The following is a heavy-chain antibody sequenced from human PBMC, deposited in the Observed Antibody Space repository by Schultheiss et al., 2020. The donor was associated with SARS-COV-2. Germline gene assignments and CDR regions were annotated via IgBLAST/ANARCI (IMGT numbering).Heavy chain of an antibody. CDR2: IYSGGST. J-gene: IGHJ5*02. V-gene: IGHV3-66*02. CDR3: ARDPPTMVRGVEVP. CDR1: GFTFGDYA. D-gene: IGHD3-10*01. Sequence: GGSLRLSCTASGFTFGDYAMSWFRQAPGKGLEWVSVIYSGGSTYYADSVKGRFTISRDNSENTLYLQMNSLRAEDTAVYYCARDPPTMVRGVEVPWGQGTLVTVSS.